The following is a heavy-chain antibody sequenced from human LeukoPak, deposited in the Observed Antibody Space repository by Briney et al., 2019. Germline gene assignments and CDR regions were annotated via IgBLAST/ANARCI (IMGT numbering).Heavy chain of an antibody. CDR3: ARHTNYYGSGSSHYFDY. CDR2: IHHSGNT. Sequence: PSETLSLTCTVSDYSISRGYYWAWIRQPPGKGLEWIGSIHHSGNTYYNPSLKSRVTISVDTSKNQFSLKLSSVTAADTAVYYCARHTNYYGSGSSHYFDYWGQGTLVTVSS. V-gene: IGHV4-38-2*02. J-gene: IGHJ4*02. D-gene: IGHD3-10*01. CDR1: DYSISRGYY.